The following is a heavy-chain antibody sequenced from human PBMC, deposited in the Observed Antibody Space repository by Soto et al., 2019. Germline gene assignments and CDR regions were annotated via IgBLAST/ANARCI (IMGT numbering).Heavy chain of an antibody. CDR2: IQNSGIT. CDR3: ATYREGGGGRGY. V-gene: IGHV4-59*01. D-gene: IGHD6-13*01. CDR1: GGSFTGYH. Sequence: QVQMQESGPGVVKPSETLSLTCTVSGGSFTGYHWSWIRQPPGKGLEWIGFIQNSGITEYNPSLQSRVTISLDTSKNHFSLNVRSVTASDTAVYYCATYREGGGGRGYWGRGHLVTVSS. J-gene: IGHJ4*02.